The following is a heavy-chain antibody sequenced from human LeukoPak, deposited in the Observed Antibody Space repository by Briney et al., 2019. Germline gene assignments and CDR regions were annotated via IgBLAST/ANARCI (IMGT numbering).Heavy chain of an antibody. J-gene: IGHJ4*02. CDR2: ISSSSSYI. V-gene: IGHV3-21*01. CDR3: ARDRYGGNSEFDY. D-gene: IGHD4-23*01. CDR1: GFTFSSYS. Sequence: GGSLRLSCAASGFTFSSYSMNWVRQAPGKGLEWVSSISSSSSYIYYADSVKGRFTISRDNAKNSLYLQMNSLRAEDTAVYYCARDRYGGNSEFDYWGQGTLVTVSS.